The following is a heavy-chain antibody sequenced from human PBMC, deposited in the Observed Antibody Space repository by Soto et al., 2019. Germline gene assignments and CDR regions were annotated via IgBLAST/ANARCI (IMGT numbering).Heavy chain of an antibody. CDR1: GFTFSNSA. Sequence: ASVKVSCKASGFTFSNSAVQWVRQARGQRLEWMGWIVVGAGNTNYAQELQGRLTITRDVSTNTAYVELRGLTSEDTAAYYCAAELYSGGRCCSFDIWGQGTMVTVSS. D-gene: IGHD2-15*01. J-gene: IGHJ3*02. CDR3: AAELYSGGRCCSFDI. CDR2: IVVGAGNT. V-gene: IGHV1-58*01.